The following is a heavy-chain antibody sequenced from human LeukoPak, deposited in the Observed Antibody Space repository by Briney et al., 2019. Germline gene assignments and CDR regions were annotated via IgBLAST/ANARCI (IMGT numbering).Heavy chain of an antibody. J-gene: IGHJ6*03. Sequence: GGSLRLSCAASGFTFSSYGMHWVRQAPGKGLEWVAFIRYDGSNKYYADSVKGRFTISRDNSKNTLYLQMNSLRAEDTAVYYCAKGGGYEAQYYYYYLDVWGKGTTVTISS. V-gene: IGHV3-30*02. D-gene: IGHD5-12*01. CDR1: GFTFSSYG. CDR3: AKGGGYEAQYYYYYLDV. CDR2: IRYDGSNK.